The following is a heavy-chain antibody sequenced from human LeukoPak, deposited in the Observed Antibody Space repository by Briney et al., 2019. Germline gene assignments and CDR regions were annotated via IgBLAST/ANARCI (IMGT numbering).Heavy chain of an antibody. D-gene: IGHD3-10*01. CDR3: AKDRGVRGGPAYYYMDV. CDR1: GFTFSDYG. CDR2: IRYDGTDK. J-gene: IGHJ6*03. V-gene: IGHV3-30*02. Sequence: PGGSLRLSCAASGFTFSDYGMLWVRQAPGEGLEWVAFIRYDGTDKYYADSVKGRFTISRDNSKNTLYLQMNSLRAEDTAVYYCAKDRGVRGGPAYYYMDVWGKGTTVTVSS.